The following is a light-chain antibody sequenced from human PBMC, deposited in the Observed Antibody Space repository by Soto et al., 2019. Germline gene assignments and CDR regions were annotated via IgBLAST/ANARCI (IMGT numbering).Light chain of an antibody. J-gene: IGLJ1*01. CDR2: DVS. V-gene: IGLV2-14*01. CDR1: SSDVGAYNY. Sequence: QSVLTQPASVSGYPGQSITISCTGASSDVGAYNYVAWCQQHPGKGPKLLIYDVSNRPSGFSSRFSGSKSGNTASLTISGLRAEDEADYLCSSYTTSSTYVFGTGTKLTVL. CDR3: SSYTTSSTYV.